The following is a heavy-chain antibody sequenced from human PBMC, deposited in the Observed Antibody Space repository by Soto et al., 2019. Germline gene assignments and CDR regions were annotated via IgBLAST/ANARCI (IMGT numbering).Heavy chain of an antibody. Sequence: QMQLVQSGPEVKKPGTSVKVSCKASGFTFTSSAVQWVRQARGQRLEWIGWSVVGSGNTNYAQKFQERVTITRDMSTSTAYMELSSLRAEDTAVYYCAADLGLGELLFGGRFDPWGQGTLVTVSS. CDR1: GFTFTSSA. CDR3: AADLGLGELLFGGRFDP. J-gene: IGHJ5*02. CDR2: SVVGSGNT. V-gene: IGHV1-58*01. D-gene: IGHD3-10*01.